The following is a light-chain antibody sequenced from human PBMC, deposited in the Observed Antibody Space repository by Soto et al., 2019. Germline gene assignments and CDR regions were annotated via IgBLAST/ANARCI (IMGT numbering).Light chain of an antibody. V-gene: IGKV1-5*01. CDR2: DAS. CDR3: QQYHSYSPWT. CDR1: QSISTW. J-gene: IGKJ1*01. Sequence: MTQSPSTLSASVGDRVTITCRASQSISTWLAWYQQKPGKAPKLLIYDASSLESGVPSRFSGSGSGTEFTLTISSLQPDDFATYYCQQYHSYSPWTFGQGTKVDI.